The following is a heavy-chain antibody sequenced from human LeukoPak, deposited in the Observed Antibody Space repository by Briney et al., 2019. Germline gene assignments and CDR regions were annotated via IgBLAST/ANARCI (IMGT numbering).Heavy chain of an antibody. CDR2: INHSGST. J-gene: IGHJ4*02. CDR3: ASFKAEGFDY. Sequence: PPETLSLTCAVYGGSFSGYYWSWIRQPPGKGLEWIGEINHSGSTNYNPSLKSRVTISVDTSKNQFSLKLSSVTAADTAVYYCASFKAEGFDYWGQGTLVTVSS. D-gene: IGHD6-19*01. V-gene: IGHV4-34*01. CDR1: GGSFSGYY.